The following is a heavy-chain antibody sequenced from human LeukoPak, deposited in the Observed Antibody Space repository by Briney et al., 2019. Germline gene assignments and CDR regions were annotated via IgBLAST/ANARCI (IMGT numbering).Heavy chain of an antibody. CDR1: GFTFSSYA. D-gene: IGHD6-19*01. J-gene: IGHJ4*02. Sequence: GGSLRLSCAASGFTFSSYAMSWVRQAPGKGLEWVSGIFGSGGSAHYADSVKGRFTISRDNSKNTVYLQMNSLRAEDTAVYYCAKTTTGYSSGRYPGWPADYWGQGTLVTVSS. V-gene: IGHV3-23*01. CDR3: AKTTTGYSSGRYPGWPADY. CDR2: IFGSGGSA.